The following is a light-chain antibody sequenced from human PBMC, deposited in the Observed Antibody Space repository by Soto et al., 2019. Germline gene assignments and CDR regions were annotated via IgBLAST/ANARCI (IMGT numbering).Light chain of an antibody. J-gene: IGLJ1*01. CDR1: ASNIGSNS. CDR3: GTWDNNLSARV. V-gene: IGLV1-51*01. CDR2: DND. Sequence: QSVLTQPPSVSAAPGQKVTISCSGSASNIGSNSLSWYRQFPGSSPMLVIYDNDKRPSGISARFSASKSDTSATLGITGLQTGDEADYYCGTWDNNLSARVFGSG.